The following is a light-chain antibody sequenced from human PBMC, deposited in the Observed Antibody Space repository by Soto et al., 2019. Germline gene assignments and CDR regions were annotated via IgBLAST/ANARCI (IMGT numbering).Light chain of an antibody. J-gene: IGLJ3*02. CDR1: SGSIASNY. Sequence: NFMLTQPHSVSESPGKTVIISCTRSSGSIASNYVQWYQQRPGSSPTTVIYEDNQRPSGVPDRFSGSIDSSSNSASLTISRLETEDDADYYCQSYDATNQVFGAGTKVTVL. CDR3: QSYDATNQV. CDR2: EDN. V-gene: IGLV6-57*01.